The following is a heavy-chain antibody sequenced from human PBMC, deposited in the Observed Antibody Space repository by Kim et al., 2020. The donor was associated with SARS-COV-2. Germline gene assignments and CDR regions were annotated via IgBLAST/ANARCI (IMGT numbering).Heavy chain of an antibody. D-gene: IGHD6-13*01. Sequence: SETLSLTCTVSGYSISSGYYWGWIRQPPGKGLEWIGSIYHSGSTYYNPSLKSRVTISVDTSKNQFSLKLSSVTAADTAVYYCARDLSSSWYSREFGYWGQGTLVTVSS. V-gene: IGHV4-38-2*02. CDR3: ARDLSSSWYSREFGY. CDR1: GYSISSGYY. CDR2: IYHSGST. J-gene: IGHJ4*02.